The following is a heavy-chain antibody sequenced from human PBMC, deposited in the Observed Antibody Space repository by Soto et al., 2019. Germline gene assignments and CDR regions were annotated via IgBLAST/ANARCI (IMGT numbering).Heavy chain of an antibody. J-gene: IGHJ5*02. Sequence: SETLSLTCTVSGGSISSGGYYWSWIRQHPGKGLEWIGYIYYSGSTYYNPSLKSRVTISVDTSKNQFSLKLSSVTAADTAVYYCARNYDFWSGSKKRNWFDPWGQGTLVTVS. CDR2: IYYSGST. CDR3: ARNYDFWSGSKKRNWFDP. V-gene: IGHV4-31*03. CDR1: GGSISSGGYY. D-gene: IGHD3-3*01.